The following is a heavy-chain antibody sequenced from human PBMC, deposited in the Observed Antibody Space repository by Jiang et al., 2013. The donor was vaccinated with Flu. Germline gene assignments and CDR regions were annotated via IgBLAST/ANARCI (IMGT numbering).Heavy chain of an antibody. CDR2: IIPIFGTA. D-gene: IGHD2-2*01. CDR3: ARDFGSLEDCSSTSCSPGMDV. CDR1: GGTFSSYA. V-gene: IGHV1-69*01. J-gene: IGHJ6*02. Sequence: SGAEVKKPGSSVKVSCKASGGTFSSYAISWVRQAPGQGLEWMGGIIPIFGTANYAQKFQGRVTITADESTSTAYMELSSLRSEDTAVYYCARDFGSLEDCSSTSCSPGMDVWGQGTTVTVSS.